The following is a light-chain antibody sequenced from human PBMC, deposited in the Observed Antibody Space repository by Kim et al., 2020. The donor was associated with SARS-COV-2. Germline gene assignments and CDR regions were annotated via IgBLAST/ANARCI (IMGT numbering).Light chain of an antibody. J-gene: IGLJ3*02. Sequence: GQRVTISCSGSSSNIGSNTVNWYQQLPGTAPKLLIYSNNQRPSGVPDRFSGSKSGTSASLAISGLQSEDGADYYCAAWDDSLNVWVFGGGTKLTVL. V-gene: IGLV1-44*01. CDR2: SNN. CDR1: SSNIGSNT. CDR3: AAWDDSLNVWV.